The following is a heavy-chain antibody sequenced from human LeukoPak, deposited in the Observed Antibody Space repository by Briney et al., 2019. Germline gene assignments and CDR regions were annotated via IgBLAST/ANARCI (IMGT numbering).Heavy chain of an antibody. V-gene: IGHV3-74*01. Sequence: GGSLRLSCAASGFTFSSYWMHWVRQPPGKGLVWVSRINPDGSYISSADSVKGRFTISRDNAKNSLYLQMNSLRAEDTAVYYRARDTTKYSTSQYGGMDVWGQGTTVTVSS. J-gene: IGHJ6*02. CDR1: GFTFSSYW. CDR3: ARDTTKYSTSQYGGMDV. CDR2: INPDGSYI. D-gene: IGHD2-2*01.